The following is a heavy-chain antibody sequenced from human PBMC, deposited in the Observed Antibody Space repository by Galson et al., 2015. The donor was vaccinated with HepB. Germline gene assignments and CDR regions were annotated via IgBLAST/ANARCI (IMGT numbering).Heavy chain of an antibody. J-gene: IGHJ6*02. Sequence: SVKVSCKASGYTFTSYGISWVRQAPGQGLKWMGWISAYNGNTNYAQKLQGRVTMTTDTSTSTAYMELRSLRSDDTAVYYCARSKSITIFGVVIGNYYGMDVWGQGTTVTVSS. D-gene: IGHD3-3*01. CDR1: GYTFTSYG. CDR3: ARSKSITIFGVVIGNYYGMDV. CDR2: ISAYNGNT. V-gene: IGHV1-18*04.